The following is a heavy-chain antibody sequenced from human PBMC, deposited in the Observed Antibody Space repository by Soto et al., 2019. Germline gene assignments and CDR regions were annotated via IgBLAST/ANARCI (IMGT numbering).Heavy chain of an antibody. CDR1: GGSISTGNYY. CDR3: ARGRECSSTRCYQNVWFDP. CDR2: VYYSGST. Sequence: PSETLSLTCTVSGGSISTGNYYGGWIRQPPGKGLEWLGTVYYSGSTYYNPSLKGRVTISVDTSKNQFSLKLNSVTAADTAVYSCARGRECSSTRCYQNVWFDPWGQGILVTVSS. J-gene: IGHJ5*02. D-gene: IGHD2-2*01. V-gene: IGHV4-39*01.